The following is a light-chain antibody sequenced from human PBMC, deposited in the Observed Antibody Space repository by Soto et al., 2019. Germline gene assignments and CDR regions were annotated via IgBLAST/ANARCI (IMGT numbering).Light chain of an antibody. CDR1: QSVSSSY. CDR2: GAS. Sequence: EIVLTQSPGTLSLSPGERATLSCRASQSVSSSYLAWYQQKPDQAPRLLIYGASSRATGIPDRFSGSGSGTDFTLTISRLEPEDFAVYYCQHYGSSPYTFGQGDQGGYQ. V-gene: IGKV3-20*01. J-gene: IGKJ2*01. CDR3: QHYGSSPYT.